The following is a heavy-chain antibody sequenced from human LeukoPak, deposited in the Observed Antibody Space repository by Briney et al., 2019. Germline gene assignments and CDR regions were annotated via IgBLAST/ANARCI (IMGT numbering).Heavy chain of an antibody. CDR3: TRNDYGGTDDAFDI. D-gene: IGHD4-17*01. CDR2: IRSKAYGGTT. CDR1: GFNFNNFA. V-gene: IGHV3-49*04. J-gene: IGHJ3*02. Sequence: GGSLRLSCAASGFNFNNFAMSWVRQAPGEGLEWVGFIRSKAYGGTTEYAASVKGRFTISRDDSKSIAYLQMNSLKTEDTAVYYCTRNDYGGTDDAFDIWGQGTMVTVSS.